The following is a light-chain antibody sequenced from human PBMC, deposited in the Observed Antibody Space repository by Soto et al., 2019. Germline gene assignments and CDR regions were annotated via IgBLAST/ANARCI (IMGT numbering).Light chain of an antibody. CDR1: ISDVGGYNH. CDR2: EVT. V-gene: IGLV2-8*01. J-gene: IGLJ2*01. Sequence: QAVVTQPPSASGSPGQSVTISCAGSISDVGGYNHVSWYQQHPGKAPKLLIYEVTKRPSGVPARFSGSKSGNTASLTISGLQGDDEADYYCSSYAGTNNVIFGGGTKVTVL. CDR3: SSYAGTNNVI.